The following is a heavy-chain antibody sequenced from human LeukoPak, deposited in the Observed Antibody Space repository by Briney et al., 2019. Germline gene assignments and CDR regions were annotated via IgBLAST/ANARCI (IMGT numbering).Heavy chain of an antibody. CDR2: ISFSSTHI. D-gene: IGHD3-16*01. Sequence: PGGSLRLSCAASGFIFSNYGMSWVRQAPGKGLEWVSSISFSSTHIYYADSIQGRFTISRDNAENSLYLQMNSLRAEDTAVYYCAKGGLVYYMDVWGKGTTVTVSS. CDR3: AKGGLVYYMDV. CDR1: GFIFSNYG. J-gene: IGHJ6*03. V-gene: IGHV3-21*06.